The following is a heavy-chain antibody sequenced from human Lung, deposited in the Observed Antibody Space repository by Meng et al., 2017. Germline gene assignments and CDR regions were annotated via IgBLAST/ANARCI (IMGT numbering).Heavy chain of an antibody. V-gene: IGHV1-2*06. CDR2: IDPKTGDT. Sequence: QGQLVQSGAEVKKPGASVKVSCKPSGYNFPDYYIHWVRRAPGQGLEWMGRIDPKTGDTHYALKFQGRVTMTGDTSISTAYMELSGLRSDDTAMYYCARYEDISAAGKLFGDYWGQGTLVTVSS. J-gene: IGHJ4*02. D-gene: IGHD6-13*01. CDR1: GYNFPDYY. CDR3: ARYEDISAAGKLFGDY.